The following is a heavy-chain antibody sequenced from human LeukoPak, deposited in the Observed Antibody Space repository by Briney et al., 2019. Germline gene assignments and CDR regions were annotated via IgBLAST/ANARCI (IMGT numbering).Heavy chain of an antibody. Sequence: GGSLRLSCAASGFTFSNYAMSWVRQAPGKGPEWVSGISGSAERTYYADSVRGRFTISRDNSKNTLYLQMNSLRAEDTAVYYCAKDDYDFWSGYSSNYWGQGTLVTVSS. D-gene: IGHD3-3*01. CDR3: AKDDYDFWSGYSSNY. J-gene: IGHJ4*02. CDR1: GFTFSNYA. V-gene: IGHV3-23*01. CDR2: ISGSAERT.